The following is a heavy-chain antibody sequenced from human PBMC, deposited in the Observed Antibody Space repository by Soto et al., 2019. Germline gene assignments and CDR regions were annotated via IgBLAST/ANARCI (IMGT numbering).Heavy chain of an antibody. CDR3: ARDRSSYDIFTGEYYYYYGMDV. CDR1: GFTFSGYS. CDR2: ISSSSSTI. D-gene: IGHD3-9*01. V-gene: IGHV3-48*01. Sequence: EVQLVESGGGLVQPGGSLRLSCAASGFTFSGYSMNWVRQAPGKGLEWVSYISSSSSTIYYADSVKGRFTISGDNAKNSLYLQMSSLRAEDTAVYYCARDRSSYDIFTGEYYYYYGMDVWGQGTTVTVSS. J-gene: IGHJ6*02.